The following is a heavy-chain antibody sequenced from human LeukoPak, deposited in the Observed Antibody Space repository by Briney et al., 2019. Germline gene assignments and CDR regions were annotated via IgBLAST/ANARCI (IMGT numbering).Heavy chain of an antibody. CDR1: GGTFSSYA. CDR2: IIPIFGTA. J-gene: IGHJ4*02. D-gene: IGHD3-10*01. Sequence: ASVKVSCKASGGTFSSYAISWVRQAPGQGLEWMGGIIPIFGTANYAQKFQGRVTITADKSTSTAYMELSSLRSEDTAVYYCARGPRIQDPLYYFDYWGQGTLVTVSS. CDR3: ARGPRIQDPLYYFDY. V-gene: IGHV1-69*06.